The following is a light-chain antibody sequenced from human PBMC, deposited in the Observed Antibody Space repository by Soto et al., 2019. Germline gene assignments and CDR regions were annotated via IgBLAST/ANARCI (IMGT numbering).Light chain of an antibody. J-gene: IGKJ4*01. CDR3: QQLNSYPRT. V-gene: IGKV1-9*01. CDR2: AAS. Sequence: IPLTQSPSSLSASVGDRVTITCRASPGISSYLAWYQQKPGKAPKLLIYAASTLQSGVPSRFSGSGYGTDFTLTISSLQPEDFATYYCQQLNSYPRTFGGGTRVEIK. CDR1: PGISSY.